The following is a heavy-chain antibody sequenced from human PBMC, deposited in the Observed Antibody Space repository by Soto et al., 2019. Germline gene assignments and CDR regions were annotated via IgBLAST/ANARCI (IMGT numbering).Heavy chain of an antibody. Sequence: QVQLVQSGAEVKKPGSSVKVSCKASGGTFSSYAISWVRQAPGQGPEWMGGIIPIFGTANYAQKFQGRVTSIADESTRTAYMELSSLRSEDTAVYYCARGLLVPAAINYYSGMDVWGQGTTVTVSS. CDR1: GGTFSSYA. CDR2: IIPIFGTA. CDR3: ARGLLVPAAINYYSGMDV. J-gene: IGHJ6*02. V-gene: IGHV1-69*12. D-gene: IGHD2-2*01.